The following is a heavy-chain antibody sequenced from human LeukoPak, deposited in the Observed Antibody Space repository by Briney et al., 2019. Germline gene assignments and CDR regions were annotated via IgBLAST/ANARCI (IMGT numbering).Heavy chain of an antibody. V-gene: IGHV3-7*01. D-gene: IGHD3-10*01. J-gene: IGHJ4*02. CDR1: GFTFSNYW. CDR2: IKQEGSEK. CDR3: AKDIHYFQSDY. Sequence: GGSLRLSCTASGFTFSNYWMTWVRQAPGKGLEWVASIKQEGSEKQYVGSVRGRFNISRDNAKNVLDLQMDSLTAEDTAFYCAKDIHYFQSDYWGQGTLVTVSS.